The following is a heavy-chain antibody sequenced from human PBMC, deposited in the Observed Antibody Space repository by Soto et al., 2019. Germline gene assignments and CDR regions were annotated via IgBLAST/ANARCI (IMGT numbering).Heavy chain of an antibody. J-gene: IGHJ4*02. V-gene: IGHV3-30-3*01. CDR1: GFTFSSYA. CDR3: AREVVPEYYYDSSGYLDY. CDR2: ISYDGSNK. D-gene: IGHD3-22*01. Sequence: GGSLRLSCAASGFTFSSYAMHWVRQAPGKGLEWVAVISYDGSNKYYADSVKGRFTISRDNSKNTLYLQMNSLRAEDTAVYYCAREVVPEYYYDSSGYLDYWGQGTLVTVSS.